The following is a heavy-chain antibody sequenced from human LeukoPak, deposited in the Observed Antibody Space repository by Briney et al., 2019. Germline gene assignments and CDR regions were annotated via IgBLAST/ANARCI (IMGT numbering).Heavy chain of an antibody. D-gene: IGHD6-13*01. V-gene: IGHV3-30-3*01. CDR2: ISYDGSNK. Sequence: GGSLRLSCAASGFTFSSYAMHWVRQAPGKGLEWVAVISYDGSNKYYADSVKGRFTISRDNSKNTLYLQMNSLRAEDTAVYYCAREYSSSWYEAFDIWGQGTMVTVSS. J-gene: IGHJ3*02. CDR1: GFTFSSYA. CDR3: AREYSSSWYEAFDI.